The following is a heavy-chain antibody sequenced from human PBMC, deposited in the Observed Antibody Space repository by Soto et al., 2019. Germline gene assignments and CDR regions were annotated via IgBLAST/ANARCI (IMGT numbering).Heavy chain of an antibody. V-gene: IGHV3-48*03. Sequence: GGSLRLSCAASGFTFSGYEMNWVRQAPGKGLEWVSYISGSGSTIYYADSVKGRSTISRDNAKDSLYLQMNSLRAEDTAVYYCARESQYCSGGSCYSYYYGMDVWGQGTTVTVSS. CDR2: ISGSGSTI. CDR3: ARESQYCSGGSCYSYYYGMDV. D-gene: IGHD2-15*01. CDR1: GFTFSGYE. J-gene: IGHJ6*02.